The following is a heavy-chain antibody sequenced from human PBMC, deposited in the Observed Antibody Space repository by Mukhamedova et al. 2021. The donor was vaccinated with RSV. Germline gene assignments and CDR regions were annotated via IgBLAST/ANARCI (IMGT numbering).Heavy chain of an antibody. D-gene: IGHD2-2*02. V-gene: IGHV3-30*18. CDR3: AKGGYCSSTSCYKRDHDAFDI. CDR2: ISYDGSNK. Sequence: VAVISYDGSNKYYADSVKGRFTISRDNSKNTLYLQMNSLRPEDTAVYYCAKGGYCSSTSCYKRDHDAFDIWGQGTMVTVSS. J-gene: IGHJ3*02.